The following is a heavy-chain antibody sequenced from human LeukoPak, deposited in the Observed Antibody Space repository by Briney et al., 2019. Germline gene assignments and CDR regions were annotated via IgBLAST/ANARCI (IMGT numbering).Heavy chain of an antibody. Sequence: SQTLSLTCAISGDSVSSSSNVWNWVRQSPSRGLEWLGRTYYGSKWNNDYAASVKSRITVNPDTSKNQFSLQLNSVTPEDTAVYYCAKGIAVADMLSDWGQGTLVTVSS. CDR1: GDSVSSSSNV. CDR3: AKGIAVADMLSD. J-gene: IGHJ4*02. V-gene: IGHV6-1*01. D-gene: IGHD6-19*01. CDR2: TYYGSKWNN.